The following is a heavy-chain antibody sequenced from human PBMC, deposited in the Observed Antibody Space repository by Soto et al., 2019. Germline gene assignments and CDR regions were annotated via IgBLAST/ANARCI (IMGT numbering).Heavy chain of an antibody. CDR2: INSDGSST. V-gene: IGHV3-74*01. D-gene: IGHD6-13*01. Sequence: GGSLRLSCAASGFTFSSYWMHWVRQAPGKGLVWVSRINSDGSSTSYADSVKGRFTISRDNAKNTLYLQMNSLRAEDTAVYYCARESSSSWYYFDYWGQGTLVTVSS. CDR1: GFTFSSYW. CDR3: ARESSSSWYYFDY. J-gene: IGHJ4*02.